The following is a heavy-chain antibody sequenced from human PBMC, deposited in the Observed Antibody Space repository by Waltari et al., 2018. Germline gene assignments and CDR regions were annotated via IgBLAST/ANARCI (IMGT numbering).Heavy chain of an antibody. CDR3: ARYQLGWGYFDL. CDR1: GYSISSGYY. D-gene: IGHD1-1*01. Sequence: QVQLQESGPGLVKPSETLSLTCAVSGYSISSGYYWGWIRQPPGKGLEWIGSIYHSGSTYYNPSLKSRVTISVDTSKNQFSLKLSSVTAADTAVYYSARYQLGWGYFDLWGRGTLVTVSS. V-gene: IGHV4-38-2*01. J-gene: IGHJ2*01. CDR2: IYHSGST.